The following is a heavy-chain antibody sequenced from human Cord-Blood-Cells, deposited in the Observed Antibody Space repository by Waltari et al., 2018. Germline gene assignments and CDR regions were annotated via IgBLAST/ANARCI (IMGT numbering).Heavy chain of an antibody. J-gene: IGHJ5*02. CDR1: GGSFSGYY. V-gene: IGHV4-34*01. CDR2: INHSGST. D-gene: IGHD6-19*01. CDR3: ARGPPYSSGWYNWFDP. Sequence: QVQLQQWGAGLLKPSETLSLTCAVYGGSFSGYYWSWIRQPPGKGLEWIGEINHSGSTNYNPSLKSRVTISVDTSKNQFSLKLSSVTAADTAVYYCARGPPYSSGWYNWFDPWGQGTLVTVSS.